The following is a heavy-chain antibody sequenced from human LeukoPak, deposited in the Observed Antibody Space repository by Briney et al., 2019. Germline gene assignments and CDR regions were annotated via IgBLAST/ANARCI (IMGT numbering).Heavy chain of an antibody. V-gene: IGHV1-69*02. D-gene: IGHD3-3*01. CDR3: ARGGVVIPNWFDP. Sequence: SVKVSCKASGGTFSSYTISWVRQAPGQGLEWMGRIIPILGIANYAQKFQGRVAITADKSTSTAYMELSSLRSEDTAVYYCARGGVVIPNWFDPWGQGTLVTVSS. J-gene: IGHJ5*02. CDR2: IIPILGIA. CDR1: GGTFSSYT.